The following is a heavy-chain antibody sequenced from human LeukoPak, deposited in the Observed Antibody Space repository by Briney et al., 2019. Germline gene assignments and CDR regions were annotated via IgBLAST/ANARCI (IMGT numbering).Heavy chain of an antibody. D-gene: IGHD3-10*01. CDR3: ARDRLGGYYGSGSYYNYYYYGMDV. V-gene: IGHV4-31*03. Sequence: SQTLSLTCTVSGGSISSGGYYWSWLRQHPGKGLEWIGYIYYSGSTYYNPSLKSRVTISVDTSKNQFSLKLSSVTAADTAVYYCARDRLGGYYGSGSYYNYYYYGMDVWGQGTTVTVSS. CDR2: IYYSGST. CDR1: GGSISSGGYY. J-gene: IGHJ6*02.